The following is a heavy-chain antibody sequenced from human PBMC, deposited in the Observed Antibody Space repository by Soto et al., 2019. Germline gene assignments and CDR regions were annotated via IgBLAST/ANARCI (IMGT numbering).Heavy chain of an antibody. CDR1: GDSVSSNSAT. V-gene: IGHV6-1*01. Sequence: SQTLSLTCAISGDSVSSNSATWNWIRQSPSRGLEWLGRTYYRSKWYSDYAPSVKSRIAINPDTSKNQFSLHLNPVVPEDTAVYYCGRAHLGTDRYVLEPFDPWGQGTLVTVSS. D-gene: IGHD1-1*01. J-gene: IGHJ5*02. CDR3: GRAHLGTDRYVLEPFDP. CDR2: TYYRSKWYS.